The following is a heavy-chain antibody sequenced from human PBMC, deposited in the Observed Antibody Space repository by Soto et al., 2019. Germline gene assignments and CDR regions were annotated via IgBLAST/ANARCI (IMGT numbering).Heavy chain of an antibody. V-gene: IGHV3-15*07. CDR1: GFTFSNAW. CDR2: IKSKTDGGTT. CDR3: TTDLGGSYDVGFDY. J-gene: IGHJ4*02. D-gene: IGHD1-26*01. Sequence: EVQLVESGGGLVKPGGSLRLSCAASGFTFSNAWMNWVRQAPGKGLEWVGRIKSKTDGGTTDYAAPVKGRFTISRDDSKNTLYQQMNSLKTEDTAVYYCTTDLGGSYDVGFDYWGQGTLVTVSS.